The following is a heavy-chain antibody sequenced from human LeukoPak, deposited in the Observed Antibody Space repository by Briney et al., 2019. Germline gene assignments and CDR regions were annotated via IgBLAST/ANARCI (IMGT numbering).Heavy chain of an antibody. V-gene: IGHV1-8*03. CDR3: ARGRGSSWYRGSDY. CDR1: GYTFTSYG. D-gene: IGHD6-13*01. Sequence: ASVKVSCKASGYTFTSYGINWVRQATGQGLEWMGWMNPNSGNTGYAQKFQGRVTITRNTSISTAYMELSSLRSEDTAVYYCARGRGSSWYRGSDYWGQGTLVTVSS. J-gene: IGHJ4*02. CDR2: MNPNSGNT.